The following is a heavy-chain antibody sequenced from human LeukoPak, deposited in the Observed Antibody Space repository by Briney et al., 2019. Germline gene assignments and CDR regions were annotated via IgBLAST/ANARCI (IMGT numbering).Heavy chain of an antibody. V-gene: IGHV3-21*01. Sequence: KAGGSLRLSCAASGFTFSSYSMNWVRQAPGKGLEWVSSISSSSSYIYYADSVKGRFTISRDNAKDSLYLQMNSLRAEDTAVYYCVRDRRQTLPDWGQGTLVTVSS. J-gene: IGHJ4*02. CDR2: ISSSSSYI. CDR1: GFTFSSYS. CDR3: VRDRRQTLPD.